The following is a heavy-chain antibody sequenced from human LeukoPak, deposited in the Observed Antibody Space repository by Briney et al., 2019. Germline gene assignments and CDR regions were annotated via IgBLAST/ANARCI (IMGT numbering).Heavy chain of an antibody. CDR3: ARAYSGYENYYYYYYMDV. V-gene: IGHV3-20*04. D-gene: IGHD5-12*01. CDR1: GFTFDDYG. Sequence: GGSLRLSCAASGFTFDDYGMSWVRQAPGEGLEWVSGINWNGGNTGYADSVKGRFTISRDNAKNYLYLQMNSLRAEDTALYYCARAYSGYENYYYYYYMDVWGKGTTVTVSS. CDR2: INWNGGNT. J-gene: IGHJ6*03.